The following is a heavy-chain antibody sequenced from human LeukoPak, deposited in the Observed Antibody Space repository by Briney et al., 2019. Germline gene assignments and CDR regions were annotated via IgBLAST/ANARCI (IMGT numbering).Heavy chain of an antibody. D-gene: IGHD3-10*01. V-gene: IGHV3-30*02. CDR3: ARDFDDVNGNYYYIPDY. J-gene: IGHJ4*02. CDR1: GFNFSTNG. CDR2: IRFDGTKT. Sequence: GGSLRLSCETSGFNFSTNGMHWVRQAPGKGLEWVSFIRFDGTKTFYGDSVRGRFTISRDNPENTLYLQLSSLRGDDTAVYYCARDFDDVNGNYYYIPDYWGQGTLVTVSS.